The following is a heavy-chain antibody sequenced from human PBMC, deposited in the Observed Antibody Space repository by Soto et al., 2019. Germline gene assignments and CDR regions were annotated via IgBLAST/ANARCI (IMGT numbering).Heavy chain of an antibody. J-gene: IGHJ6*02. CDR1: GYTFIGYY. V-gene: IGHV1-2*04. CDR2: INPKSGVT. D-gene: IGHD6-25*01. Sequence: QVQLLQSGTEVKEPGASVKVSCKASGYTFIGYYMHWVRQAPGQGLEWMGWINPKSGVTNYAQKFQGWATMTRDTSISTVYMELSRLTSDDTAVYYCARDQAGTAAAGYYYYGLDVWGQGTTVTVSS. CDR3: ARDQAGTAAAGYYYYGLDV.